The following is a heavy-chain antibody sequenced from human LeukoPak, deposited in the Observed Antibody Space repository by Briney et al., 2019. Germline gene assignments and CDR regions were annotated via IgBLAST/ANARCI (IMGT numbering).Heavy chain of an antibody. CDR1: GFTLSSYA. Sequence: GGSLRLSCAASGFTLSSYAMSWVRQAPGKGLEWVSAISGSGGSTYYADSVKGRFTISRDNSKNTLYLQMNSLRAEDTAVYYCAKDLAVREQLFDYWGQGTLVTVSS. J-gene: IGHJ4*02. CDR2: ISGSGGST. CDR3: AKDLAVREQLFDY. V-gene: IGHV3-23*01. D-gene: IGHD3-10*01.